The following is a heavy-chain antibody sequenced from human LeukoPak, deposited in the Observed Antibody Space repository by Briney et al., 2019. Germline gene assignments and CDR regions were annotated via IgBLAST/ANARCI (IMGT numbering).Heavy chain of an antibody. CDR3: ARMRHGDYFDY. Sequence: SENVSLKCTVSGGSVSSGIYFWSWIRQPPGKVRERIGYISYTHSGPTLYNPSLKSRVTISVNTAKNQFTLKLSSVTAADTAVYYCARMRHGDYFDYWGQGTRVTVSS. CDR1: GGSVSSGIYF. J-gene: IGHJ4*02. CDR2: ISYTHSGPT. V-gene: IGHV4-61*01. D-gene: IGHD4-17*01.